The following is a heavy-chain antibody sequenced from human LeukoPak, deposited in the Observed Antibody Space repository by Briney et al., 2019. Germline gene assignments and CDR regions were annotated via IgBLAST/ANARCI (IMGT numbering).Heavy chain of an antibody. CDR3: ARALRYVWGSYRFPFDP. Sequence: GGSLRLSCAASGFTFSSHWMSWVRQAPGKGLEWVANIKQDGSEKYYVDSVKGRFTISRDNAKNSLYLQMNSLRAEDTAVYYCARALRYVWGSYRFPFDPWGQGTLVTVSS. J-gene: IGHJ5*02. CDR2: IKQDGSEK. D-gene: IGHD3-16*02. V-gene: IGHV3-7*01. CDR1: GFTFSSHW.